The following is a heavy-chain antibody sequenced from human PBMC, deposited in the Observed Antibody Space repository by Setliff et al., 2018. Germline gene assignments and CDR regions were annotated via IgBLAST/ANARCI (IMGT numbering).Heavy chain of an antibody. D-gene: IGHD3-22*01. CDR1: GGSISSHY. CDR2: IYYSGST. Sequence: SETLSLTCTVSGGSISSHYWSWIRQPPGKGLEWIGSIYYSGSTNYNPSLKSRVTISVDTSKNQFSLKLSSVTAADTAVYYCARDFWYYDSSGYYEFPYFDYWGQGTLVTVSS. J-gene: IGHJ4*02. CDR3: ARDFWYYDSSGYYEFPYFDY. V-gene: IGHV4-59*11.